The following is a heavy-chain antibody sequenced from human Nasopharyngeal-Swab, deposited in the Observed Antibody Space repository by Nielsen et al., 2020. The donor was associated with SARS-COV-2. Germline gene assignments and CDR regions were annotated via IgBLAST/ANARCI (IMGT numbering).Heavy chain of an antibody. CDR2: IYTSGST. CDR1: GGSISSGSYS. V-gene: IGHV4-61*02. D-gene: IGHD5-18*01. J-gene: IGHJ6*02. CDR3: AYTAAAVKNFGMDV. Sequence: SETLSLTCTVSGGSISSGSYSWSWILQPAGKGLEWIGRIYTSGSTNYNPSLKSRVTISVDTSKNQFSLKLSSVTAADTAVYYCAYTAAAVKNFGMDVWGQGTTVTVSS.